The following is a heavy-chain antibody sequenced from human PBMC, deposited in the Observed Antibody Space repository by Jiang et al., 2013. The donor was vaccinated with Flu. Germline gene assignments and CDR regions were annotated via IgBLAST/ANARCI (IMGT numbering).Heavy chain of an antibody. CDR3: ASLAGYCSGGSCYSVYY. D-gene: IGHD2-15*01. V-gene: IGHV1-18*01. J-gene: IGHJ4*02. Sequence: SVKVSCKASGYTFTSYGISWVRQAPGQGLEWMGWISAYNGNTNYAQKLQGRVTMTTDTSTSTAYMELRSLRSDDTAVYYCASLAGYCSGGSCYSVYYWGQGTLVTVSS. CDR2: ISAYNGNT. CDR1: GYTFTSYG.